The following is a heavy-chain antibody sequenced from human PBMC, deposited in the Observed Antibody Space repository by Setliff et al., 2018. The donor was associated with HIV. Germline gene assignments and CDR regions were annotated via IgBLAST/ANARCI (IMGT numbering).Heavy chain of an antibody. CDR3: ARHRRDYYGSGGYSA. CDR1: GGSINSYY. J-gene: IGHJ5*02. Sequence: SETLSLTCTVSGGSINSYYWSWIRQPPGKGLEWIGYIFYSGNTSYNPSLKSRVTISVDTSKNQFSLKLSSVTAADTAVYYCARHRRDYYGSGGYSAWGQGTLVIVSS. CDR2: IFYSGNT. D-gene: IGHD3-10*01. V-gene: IGHV4-59*08.